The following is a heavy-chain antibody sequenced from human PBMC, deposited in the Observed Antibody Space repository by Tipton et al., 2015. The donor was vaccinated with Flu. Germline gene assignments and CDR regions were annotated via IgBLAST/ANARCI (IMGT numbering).Heavy chain of an antibody. V-gene: IGHV4-34*01. J-gene: IGHJ5*02. D-gene: IGHD4-11*01. CDR1: GGSFSGYY. CDR2: INHSGST. CDR3: ARQDYSNYVSDPKNWFDP. Sequence: TLSLTCAVYGGSFSGYYWSWIRQPPGKGLEWIGEINHSGSTNYNPSLKSRATISVDTSKNQFSLKLSSVTAADTAVYYCARQDYSNYVSDPKNWFDPWGQGTLVTVSS.